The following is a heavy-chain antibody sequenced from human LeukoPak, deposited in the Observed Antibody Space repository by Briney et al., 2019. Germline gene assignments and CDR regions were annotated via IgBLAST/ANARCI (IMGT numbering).Heavy chain of an antibody. CDR2: IYYSGST. CDR3: AREVVGVINH. CDR1: GGSISGSSYY. D-gene: IGHD3-16*02. J-gene: IGHJ5*02. Sequence: SETLSLTCTVSGGSISGSSYYWGWIPQPPGKGLEWIGSIYYSGSTYYNPSLKSRVTISVDTSKNQFSLKLSSVTAADTAVYYCAREVVGVINHWGQGTLVTVSS. V-gene: IGHV4-39*07.